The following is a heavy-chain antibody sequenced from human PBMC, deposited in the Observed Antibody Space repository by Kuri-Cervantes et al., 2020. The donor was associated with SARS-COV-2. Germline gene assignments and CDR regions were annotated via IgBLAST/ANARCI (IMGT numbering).Heavy chain of an antibody. V-gene: IGHV4-4*07. CDR3: ARETYSSGWFDAFDI. Sequence: SETLSLTCTVSGGSVSSYYWSWIRQPAGKGLEWIGRIYTSGSTNYNPSLKSRVTMSVDTSKNQFSLKLSSVTAADTAVYYCARETYSSGWFDAFDIWGQGTMVTVSS. J-gene: IGHJ3*02. CDR2: IYTSGST. D-gene: IGHD6-19*01. CDR1: GGSVSSYY.